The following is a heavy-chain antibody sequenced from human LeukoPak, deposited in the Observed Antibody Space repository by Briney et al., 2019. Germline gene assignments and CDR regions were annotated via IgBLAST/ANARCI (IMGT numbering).Heavy chain of an antibody. CDR2: IYYSGST. CDR1: GGSISSYY. CDR3: ASLDYCSSTSRC. V-gene: IGHV4-59*08. D-gene: IGHD2-2*01. Sequence: SETLSLTCTVSGGSISSYYWSWIRQPPGKGLEWIGYIYYSGSTNYNPSLKSRVTISVDTSKNQFSLKLSSVTAADTAVYYCASLDYCSSTSRCWGQGTLVTVSS. J-gene: IGHJ4*02.